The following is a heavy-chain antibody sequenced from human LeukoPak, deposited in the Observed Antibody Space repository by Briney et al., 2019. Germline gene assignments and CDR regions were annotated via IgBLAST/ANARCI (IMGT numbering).Heavy chain of an antibody. D-gene: IGHD3-9*01. V-gene: IGHV4-34*01. J-gene: IGHJ5*02. CDR3: ARCRYFDWLLSHNWFDP. Sequence: SETLSLTRAVYGGSFSGYYWSWIRQPPGKGLEWIGEINHSGSTNYNPSLKSRVTISVDTSKNQFSLKLSSVTAADTAVYYCARCRYFDWLLSHNWFDPWGQGTLVTVSS. CDR2: INHSGST. CDR1: GGSFSGYY.